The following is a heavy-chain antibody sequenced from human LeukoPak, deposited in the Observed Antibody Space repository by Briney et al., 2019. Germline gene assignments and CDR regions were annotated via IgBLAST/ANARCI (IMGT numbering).Heavy chain of an antibody. D-gene: IGHD3-22*01. CDR3: ASHYDSSGYRFDY. CDR1: GGTFSSYA. J-gene: IGHJ4*02. Sequence: GASVKVSCKASGGTFSSYAISWVRQAPGQGLEWMGRSIPIFGTANYAQKFQGRVTITKGESTSKAYMELSSLRSEDTAVYYCASHYDSSGYRFDYWGQGTMVTVSS. CDR2: SIPIFGTA. V-gene: IGHV1-69*05.